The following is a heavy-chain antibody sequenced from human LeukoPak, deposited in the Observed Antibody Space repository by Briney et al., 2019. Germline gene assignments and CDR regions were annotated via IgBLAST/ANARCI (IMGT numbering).Heavy chain of an antibody. Sequence: ASVKVSCKASGYTFTGYYMHWVRQAPGQGLEWMGWINPNSGSTNYAQKFQGRVTMTRDTSISTAYMELSRLRSDDTAVYYCARVGKDRSAAAGNYYYGMDVWGKGTTVTVSS. CDR1: GYTFTGYY. V-gene: IGHV1-2*02. J-gene: IGHJ6*04. CDR2: INPNSGST. CDR3: ARVGKDRSAAAGNYYYGMDV. D-gene: IGHD6-13*01.